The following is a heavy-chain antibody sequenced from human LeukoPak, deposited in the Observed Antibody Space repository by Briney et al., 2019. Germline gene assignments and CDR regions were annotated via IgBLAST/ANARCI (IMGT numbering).Heavy chain of an antibody. V-gene: IGHV3-23*01. D-gene: IGHD3-10*01. CDR1: GFTFNNYA. CDR3: ARDRFYYGSGSYLKYFDY. CDR2: ISGSGGTT. J-gene: IGHJ4*02. Sequence: GGSLRLSCAASGFTFNNYAMTWVRQAPGKGLEWVSAISGSGGTTLYADSVKGRFTISRDNSKSTLYLQMNSLRAEDTAVYYCARDRFYYGSGSYLKYFDYWGQGTLVTVSS.